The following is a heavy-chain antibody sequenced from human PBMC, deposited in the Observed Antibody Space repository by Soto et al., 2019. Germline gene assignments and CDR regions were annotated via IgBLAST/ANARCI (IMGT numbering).Heavy chain of an antibody. CDR1: GDTFSTYA. Sequence: SVKVSCKLSGDTFSTYAITWVRQAPGQGLEWMGRILPIFDIADYAQNFQGRVTITADRSTNTAYMELSSLRSADTAVYYCARGGDGSGSESFFDFWGQGTMVTVSS. CDR3: ARGGDGSGSESFFDF. CDR2: ILPIFDIA. V-gene: IGHV1-69*04. D-gene: IGHD3-10*01. J-gene: IGHJ3*01.